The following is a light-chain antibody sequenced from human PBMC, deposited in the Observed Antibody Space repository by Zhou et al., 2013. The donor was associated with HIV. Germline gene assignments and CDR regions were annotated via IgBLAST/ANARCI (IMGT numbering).Light chain of an antibody. CDR2: DAS. Sequence: EIVLTQSPATLSLSPGERATLSCTASQSVRSYLAWYQQKPGQAPRLLIFDASNRATGIPDRFSGSGSGTDFTLTISRLEPEDFAVYYCQQYGTSPTTFGQGTKLEIK. V-gene: IGKV3-20*01. J-gene: IGKJ2*01. CDR1: QSVRSY. CDR3: QQYGTSPTT.